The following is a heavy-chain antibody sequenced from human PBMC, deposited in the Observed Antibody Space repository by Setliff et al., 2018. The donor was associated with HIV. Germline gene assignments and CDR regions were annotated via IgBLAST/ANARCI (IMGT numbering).Heavy chain of an antibody. CDR3: ARDRRDGLYYHGMDV. Sequence: GASVKVSCKASGGTFSIYAISWVRQAPGQGLEWMGGIIPILGMSIYAQKFQGRVTMTRDMSTSTVYMELSSLRSEDTAVYYCARDRRDGLYYHGMDVWGQGTTVTVSS. CDR1: GGTFSIYA. V-gene: IGHV1-69*10. D-gene: IGHD5-12*01. CDR2: IIPILGMS. J-gene: IGHJ6*02.